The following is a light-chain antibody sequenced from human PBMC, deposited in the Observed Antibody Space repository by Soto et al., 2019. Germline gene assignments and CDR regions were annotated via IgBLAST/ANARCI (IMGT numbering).Light chain of an antibody. CDR1: SSNIGNNA. J-gene: IGLJ2*01. Sequence: QSVLTQPPSVSEAPRQRVTISCSGSSSNIGNNAVNWYQQLPGKAPKLLIYYDDLLPSGVSDRFSGSKSGTSASLAISGLQSEDEADYYWAAWEDSLNGVVFGGGTTLTVL. V-gene: IGLV1-36*01. CDR2: YDD. CDR3: AAWEDSLNGVV.